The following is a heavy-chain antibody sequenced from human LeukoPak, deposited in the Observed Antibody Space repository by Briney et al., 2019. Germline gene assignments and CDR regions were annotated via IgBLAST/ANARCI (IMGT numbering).Heavy chain of an antibody. CDR2: IYHSGST. CDR1: GYSISSGYY. D-gene: IGHD3/OR15-3a*01. Sequence: TSETLSLTXAVSGYSISSGYYWGWIRQPPGKGLEWIGSIYHSGSTYYNPSLKSRVTISVDTSKNQFSLKLSSVTAADTAVYYCARRDFWRRTDFDYWGRGTLVTVSS. J-gene: IGHJ4*02. CDR3: ARRDFWRRTDFDY. V-gene: IGHV4-38-2*01.